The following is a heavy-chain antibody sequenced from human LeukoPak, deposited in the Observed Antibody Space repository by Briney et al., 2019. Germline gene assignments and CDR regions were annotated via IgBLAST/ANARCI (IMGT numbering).Heavy chain of an antibody. CDR1: GFTFSSYA. CDR2: ISGSGGST. J-gene: IGHJ4*02. CDR3: AKAPLPITMVRGVIKD. D-gene: IGHD3-10*01. Sequence: GGSLRLSCAASGFTFSSYAMSWVRQAPGKGLEWVSAISGSGGSTYYADSVKGRFTISRDNSKNTLYLQMNSLRAEDTAVYYCAKAPLPITMVRGVIKDWGQGTLVTVSS. V-gene: IGHV3-23*01.